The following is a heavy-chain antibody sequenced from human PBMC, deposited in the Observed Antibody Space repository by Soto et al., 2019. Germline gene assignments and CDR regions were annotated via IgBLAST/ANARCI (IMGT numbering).Heavy chain of an antibody. Sequence: PSQTLSLPRAISGHRVASNSAAWNWTRQSPSRGLEWLGRTYYRSKLCTDYAESVKSQITIHPDTSKNQVSLQPKSVKPEDTAVYYCTTGPTSGWYVNTSYGIDVWGQGATVTVSS. V-gene: IGHV6-1*01. CDR1: GHRVASNSAA. J-gene: IGHJ6*02. D-gene: IGHD6-19*01. CDR2: TYYRSKLCT. CDR3: TTGPTSGWYVNTSYGIDV.